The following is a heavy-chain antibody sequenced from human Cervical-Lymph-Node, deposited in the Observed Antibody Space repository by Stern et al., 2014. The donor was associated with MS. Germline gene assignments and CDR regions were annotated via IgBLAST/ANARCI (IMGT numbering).Heavy chain of an antibody. Sequence: QVQLVESGPEVKKPGASVKVSCKASGDTFGTYGVNWVRQAPGQRLEWLGWISGYKGNTNYAQRLQGRVTLTTDTSTTTAYMELRSLRSDDTAVYYCAIMGTNGIDVWGQGTTVTVFS. CDR3: AIMGTNGIDV. CDR2: ISGYKGNT. D-gene: IGHD5-18*01. J-gene: IGHJ6*02. V-gene: IGHV1-18*01. CDR1: GDTFGTYG.